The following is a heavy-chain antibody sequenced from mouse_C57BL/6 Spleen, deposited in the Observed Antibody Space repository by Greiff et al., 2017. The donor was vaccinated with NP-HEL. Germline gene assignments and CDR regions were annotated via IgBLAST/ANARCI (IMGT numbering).Heavy chain of an antibody. Sequence: DVKLQESGPELVKPGASVKMSCKASGYTFTDYNMHWVKQSHGKSLEWIGYINPNNGGTSYNQKFKGKATLTVNKSSSTAYMELRSLTSEDSAVYYCARSAYGNFDYWGQGTTLTVSS. V-gene: IGHV1-22*01. CDR1: GYTFTDYN. J-gene: IGHJ2*01. D-gene: IGHD2-1*01. CDR3: ARSAYGNFDY. CDR2: INPNNGGT.